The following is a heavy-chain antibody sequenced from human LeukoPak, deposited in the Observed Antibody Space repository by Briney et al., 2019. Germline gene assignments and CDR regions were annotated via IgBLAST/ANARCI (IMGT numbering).Heavy chain of an antibody. CDR1: GGSISSYY. CDR2: IYYSGST. J-gene: IGHJ4*02. V-gene: IGHV4-59*08. Sequence: KPSETLSLTCTVSGGSISSYYWSWIRQPPGKGLEWIGYIYYSGSTNYNPSLKSRVTMSVDTCKNQFSLKLSSMTVADTAVYYCARHFLRYSGYERWGQGTLVTVAS. CDR3: ARHFLRYSGYER. D-gene: IGHD5-12*01.